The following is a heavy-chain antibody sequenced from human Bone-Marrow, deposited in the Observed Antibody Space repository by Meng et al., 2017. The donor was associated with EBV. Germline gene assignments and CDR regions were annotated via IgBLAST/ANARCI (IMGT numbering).Heavy chain of an antibody. Sequence: QVQVVQSGAEVKKLGSAVKVSCKTSGGTFRSDAISWVRQAPGQGLEWMGGLIPLSDAPHYAQKFQGRVTITADESTSTHYLDLSGLRAEDTAVYYCASESGRGFTPDYWGQGTLVTVSS. CDR2: LIPLSDAP. V-gene: IGHV1-69*01. CDR1: GGTFRSDA. D-gene: IGHD3-10*01. J-gene: IGHJ4*02. CDR3: ASESGRGFTPDY.